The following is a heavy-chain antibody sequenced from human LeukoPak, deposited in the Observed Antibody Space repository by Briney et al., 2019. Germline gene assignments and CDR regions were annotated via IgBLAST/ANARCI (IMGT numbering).Heavy chain of an antibody. CDR3: ARDHGVGAKGNAFDI. Sequence: SETLSLTCTVSGGSISSSSYYWGWIRQPPGKGLEWIGSIYYSGSTYYNPSLKSRVTISVDTSKNQFSLKLSSVTAADTAVYYCARDHGVGAKGNAFDIWGQGTMVTVSS. D-gene: IGHD1-26*01. V-gene: IGHV4-39*07. CDR1: GGSISSSSYY. CDR2: IYYSGST. J-gene: IGHJ3*02.